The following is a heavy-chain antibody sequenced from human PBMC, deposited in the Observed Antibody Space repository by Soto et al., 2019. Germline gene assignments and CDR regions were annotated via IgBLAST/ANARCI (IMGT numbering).Heavy chain of an antibody. CDR3: ARGNSGSGVLRGYYYMDV. CDR2: IYYNGNT. CDR1: GDSVSSSSLY. V-gene: IGHV4-39*07. Sequence: PSETLSLTCTVSGDSVSSSSLYWSWIRQPPGKGLEWIATIYYNGNTYYNPSLKSRVTISVDTSKNQFSLELSSVTAADTAVYYCARGNSGSGVLRGYYYMDVWGKGTTVTVSS. D-gene: IGHD3-10*01. J-gene: IGHJ6*03.